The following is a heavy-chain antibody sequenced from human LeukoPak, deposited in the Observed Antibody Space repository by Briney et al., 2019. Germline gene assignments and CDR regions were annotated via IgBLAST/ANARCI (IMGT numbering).Heavy chain of an antibody. CDR2: ISYDGSNK. CDR1: GFTFSSYA. J-gene: IGHJ4*02. CDR3: AKNIAAPTTPFDY. D-gene: IGHD6-13*01. Sequence: GGSLRLSCAASGFTFSSYAMHWVRQAPGKGLEWVAVISYDGSNKYYADSVKGRFTISRDNSKNTLYLQMNYLRAEDTALYYCAKNIAAPTTPFDYWGQGTLVTVSS. V-gene: IGHV3-30-3*01.